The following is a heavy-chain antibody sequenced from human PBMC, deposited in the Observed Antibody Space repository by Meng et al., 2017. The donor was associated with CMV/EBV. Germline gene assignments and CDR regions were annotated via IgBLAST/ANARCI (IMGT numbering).Heavy chain of an antibody. CDR3: AASGGAGYYYYYGMDV. V-gene: IGHV3-7*01. J-gene: IGHJ6*02. CDR1: GFTFSSYW. CDR2: IKQDGSEK. Sequence: GGSLRLSCAASGFTFSSYWMSWVRQAPGKGLEWVANIKQDGSEKYYVDSVKGRFTISRDNAKNSLYLQMNSLRAEDTAVYYCAASGGAGYYYYYGMDVWGQGTTVTVSS. D-gene: IGHD3-10*01.